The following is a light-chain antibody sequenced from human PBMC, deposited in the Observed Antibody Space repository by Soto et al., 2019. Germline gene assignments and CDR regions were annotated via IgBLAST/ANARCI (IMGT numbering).Light chain of an antibody. Sequence: QSVLTQPPSVSGAPGQRVTISCTGSSSNIGAGYDVHWYQQLPGTAPKLLIYGNSNRPSGVPDRFSGSKSGTSASLAITGLQAKNEADYYCQSYDRSLRVVVFGGGTKLTVL. CDR2: GNS. CDR3: QSYDRSLRVVV. CDR1: SSNIGAGYD. J-gene: IGLJ2*01. V-gene: IGLV1-40*01.